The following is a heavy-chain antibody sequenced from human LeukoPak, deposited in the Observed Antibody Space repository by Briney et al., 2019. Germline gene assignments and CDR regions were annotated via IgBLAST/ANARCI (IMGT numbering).Heavy chain of an antibody. CDR1: GGSISSGGYY. J-gene: IGHJ5*02. CDR3: ARDLWFGEFRWFDP. D-gene: IGHD3-10*01. V-gene: IGHV4-31*03. CDR2: IYYSGST. Sequence: SETLSLTCTVSGGSISSGGYYWSWIRQHPGKGLEWIGYIYYSGSTYYNPSLKSRVTIPVDTSKNQFSLKLSSVTAADTAVYYCARDLWFGEFRWFDPWGQGTLVTVSS.